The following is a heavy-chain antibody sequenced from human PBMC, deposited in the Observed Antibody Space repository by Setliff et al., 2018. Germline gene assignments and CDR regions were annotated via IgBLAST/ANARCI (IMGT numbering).Heavy chain of an antibody. CDR1: GHSLTSNH. V-gene: IGHV1-46*01. CDR2: INPNDGYT. Sequence: GASVKVSCKASGHSLTSNHFHWGRQAPGKGLEWMGTINPNDGYTIYAPAFQGRVAMTTDTSTGTAYMELSGLTSADTAIYYCIVNMVRPVTGLDSWGQGTLVTVSS. J-gene: IGHJ4*02. D-gene: IGHD2-15*01. CDR3: IVNMVRPVTGLDS.